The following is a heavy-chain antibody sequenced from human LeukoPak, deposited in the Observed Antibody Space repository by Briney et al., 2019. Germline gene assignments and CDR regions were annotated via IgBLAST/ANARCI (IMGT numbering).Heavy chain of an antibody. V-gene: IGHV3-66*04. CDR2: LFSGGDT. CDR1: GLTFSSYA. J-gene: IGHJ4*01. D-gene: IGHD5-12*01. CDR3: ARQGYDSGFDY. Sequence: GGSLRLSCAASGLTFSSYAMSWVRQAPGKGLEWVSVLFSGGDTYYADSVKDRFSISRDSSRETLFLQMNSLRADDTAVYYCARQGYDSGFDYWGHGTMVTVSS.